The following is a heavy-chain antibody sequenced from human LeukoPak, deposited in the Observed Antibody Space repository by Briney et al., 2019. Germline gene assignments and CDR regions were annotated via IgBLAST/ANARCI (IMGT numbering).Heavy chain of an antibody. V-gene: IGHV4-39*07. CDR2: IYYSGST. CDR1: GGSISSSSYY. D-gene: IGHD3-22*01. Sequence: PSETLSLTCTVSGGSISSSSYYWGWIRQPPGKGLEWIGNIYYSGSTYYNPFLKSRVTISVDTSKNQFSLKLSSVTAADTAVYYCARGVPSVVVITSYFDYWGQGTLVTVSS. J-gene: IGHJ4*02. CDR3: ARGVPSVVVITSYFDY.